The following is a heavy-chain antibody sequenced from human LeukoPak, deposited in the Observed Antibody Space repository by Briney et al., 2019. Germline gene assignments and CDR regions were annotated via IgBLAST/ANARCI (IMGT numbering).Heavy chain of an antibody. CDR2: ISYDGSNK. CDR1: GFTFSSYA. Sequence: GGSLRLSCAASGFTFSSYAMHWVRQAPGKGLEWVAVISYDGSNKYYADSVKGRFTISRDNAKNSLYLQMNSLRAEDTAVYYCARESEWELLGALDYWGQGTLVTVSS. V-gene: IGHV3-30*04. CDR3: ARESEWELLGALDY. J-gene: IGHJ4*02. D-gene: IGHD1-26*01.